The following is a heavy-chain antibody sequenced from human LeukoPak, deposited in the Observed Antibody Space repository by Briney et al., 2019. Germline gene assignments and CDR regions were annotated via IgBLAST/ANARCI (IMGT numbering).Heavy chain of an antibody. CDR2: IKSDGITI. CDR3: VSFYETY. D-gene: IGHD2/OR15-2a*01. CDR1: GFTFSNYM. V-gene: IGHV3-74*01. J-gene: IGHJ4*02. Sequence: GGSLRLSCAASGFTFSNYMMHWVRQAPGKGLVWVSRIKSDGITITYADSVKGRFTISRDNAKNTLYLQMNSLRAEDTAVYYCVSFYETYWGRGTLVTVSS.